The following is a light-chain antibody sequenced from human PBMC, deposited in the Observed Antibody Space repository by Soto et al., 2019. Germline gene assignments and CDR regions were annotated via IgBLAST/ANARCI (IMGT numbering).Light chain of an antibody. CDR1: STDVGGYNY. CDR2: EVS. Sequence: QSALTQPPSASGSPGKSVTISCTGTSTDVGGYNYVSWYQQHPGKAPKLMMFEVSKRPSGVPDRFSGSKFGNTASLTVSGLQAEDEADYYCASYGGNNNLLFGGGTKLTVL. V-gene: IGLV2-8*01. J-gene: IGLJ2*01. CDR3: ASYGGNNNLL.